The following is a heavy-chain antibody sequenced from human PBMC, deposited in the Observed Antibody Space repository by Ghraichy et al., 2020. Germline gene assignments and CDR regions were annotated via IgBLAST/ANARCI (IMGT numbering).Heavy chain of an antibody. CDR1: GGSFSGYY. V-gene: IGHV4-34*01. Sequence: SETLSLTCAVYGGSFSGYYWSWIRQPPGKGLEWIGEINHSGSTNYNPSLKSRVTISVDTSKNQFSLKLSSVTAADTAVYYCARGITMVRGCMDVWGKGTTVTVSS. D-gene: IGHD3-10*01. CDR3: ARGITMVRGCMDV. CDR2: INHSGST. J-gene: IGHJ6*04.